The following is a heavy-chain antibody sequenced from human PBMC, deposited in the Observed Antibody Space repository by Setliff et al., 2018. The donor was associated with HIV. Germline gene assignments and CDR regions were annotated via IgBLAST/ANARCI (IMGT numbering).Heavy chain of an antibody. V-gene: IGHV4-34*01. J-gene: IGHJ4*02. CDR2: INHSGTA. CDR1: GGSLSSSY. D-gene: IGHD2-21*01. CDR3: AGLSDFLDY. Sequence: SETLSLTCAVYGGSLSSSYWTWIRQAPGKGLEWIGEINHSGTANYNPSLKSRVTMSLDRSKRQFSLKLTSLTAADTAVYYCAGLSDFLDYWGQGALVTVS.